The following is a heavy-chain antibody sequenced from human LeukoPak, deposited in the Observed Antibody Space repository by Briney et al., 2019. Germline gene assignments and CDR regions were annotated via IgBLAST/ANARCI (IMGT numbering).Heavy chain of an antibody. Sequence: GGSLRLSCAASGFTFSSYAMHWVRQAPGKGLEWVAVISYDGSNKYYVDSVKGRFTISRDNSKNTLYLQMNSLRAEDTAVYYCATEEFDYWGQGTLVTVSS. J-gene: IGHJ4*02. CDR3: ATEEFDY. V-gene: IGHV3-30-3*01. CDR1: GFTFSSYA. CDR2: ISYDGSNK.